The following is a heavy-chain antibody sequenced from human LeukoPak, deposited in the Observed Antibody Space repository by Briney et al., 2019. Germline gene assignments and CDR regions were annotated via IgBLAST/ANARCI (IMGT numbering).Heavy chain of an antibody. CDR2: ISGSGGST. Sequence: GGSLRLSCAASGFTFSSYSMNWVRQAPGKGLEWVSAISGSGGSTYYADSVRGRFTISRDNSKNTLYLQMNSLRAEDTAVYYCAKDYYDSSGYLEYFQHWGQGTLVTVSS. J-gene: IGHJ1*01. CDR3: AKDYYDSSGYLEYFQH. D-gene: IGHD3-22*01. CDR1: GFTFSSYS. V-gene: IGHV3-23*01.